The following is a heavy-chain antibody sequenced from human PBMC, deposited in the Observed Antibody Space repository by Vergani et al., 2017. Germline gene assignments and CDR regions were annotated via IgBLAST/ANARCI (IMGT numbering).Heavy chain of an antibody. CDR1: GFTFSSYS. D-gene: IGHD3-3*01. V-gene: IGHV3-21*01. CDR3: ASENDFWSRFDY. Sequence: EVQLVESGGGLVQPGGSLRLSCAASGFTFSSYSMNWVRQAPGKGLEWVSSISSSSSYIYYADSVKGRFTISRDNAKNSLYLQMNSLRAEDTAVYYCASENDFWSRFDYWGQGTLVTVSS. CDR2: ISSSSSYI. J-gene: IGHJ4*02.